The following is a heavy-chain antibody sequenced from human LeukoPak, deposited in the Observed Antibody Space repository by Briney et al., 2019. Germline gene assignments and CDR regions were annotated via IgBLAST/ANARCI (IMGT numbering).Heavy chain of an antibody. V-gene: IGHV3-7*05. CDR2: IKQDGSEK. Sequence: GGSLRLSCAASGFTFSNYWMTWVRQAPGKGLEWVANIKQDGSEKYYVDSVKGRFTISRNNAKNSLYLQMNSLRAEDTALYYCAREDQPRGTFDYWGQGILVTVSS. CDR3: AREDQPRGTFDY. CDR1: GFTFSNYW. J-gene: IGHJ4*02. D-gene: IGHD2-15*01.